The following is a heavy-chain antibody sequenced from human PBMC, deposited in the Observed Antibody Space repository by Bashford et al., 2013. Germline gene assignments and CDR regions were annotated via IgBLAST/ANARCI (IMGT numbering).Heavy chain of an antibody. J-gene: IGHJ6*04. D-gene: IGHD4-11*01. CDR2: ISGSGGST. V-gene: IGHV3-23*01. CDR3: ANSYSNRGSV. Sequence: VRQAPGKGLEWVSAISGSGGSTYYADSVKGRFTISRDNSKNTLYLQMNSLRAEDTAVYYCANSYSNRGSVWGKGTTVTVSS.